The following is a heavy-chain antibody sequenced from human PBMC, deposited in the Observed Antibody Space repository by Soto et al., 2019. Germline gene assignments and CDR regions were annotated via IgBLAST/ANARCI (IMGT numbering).Heavy chain of an antibody. Sequence: RPSVKVSCKASGYTFTSYGISWVRQAPGQGLEWMGIINPSGGSTSYAQKFQGRVTMTRDTSTSTVYMELSSLRSEDTAVYYCARVPIAAAGFNWFDPWGQGTLVTVSS. CDR2: INPSGGST. J-gene: IGHJ5*02. V-gene: IGHV1-46*03. CDR3: ARVPIAAAGFNWFDP. D-gene: IGHD6-13*01. CDR1: GYTFTSYG.